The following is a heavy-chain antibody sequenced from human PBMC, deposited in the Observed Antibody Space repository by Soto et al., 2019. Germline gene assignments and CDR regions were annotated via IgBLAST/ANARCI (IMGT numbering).Heavy chain of an antibody. CDR1: GFTFRTYG. J-gene: IGHJ4*02. D-gene: IGHD3-10*01. CDR2: IWSDGSNI. Sequence: QVQLVESGGGVVQPGRSLRLSCAASGFTFRTYGMHWVRQAPDKGLEWVAIIWSDGSNIDYADSVKGRFTISRDNSKNTMHLQMNSLRAEDTGVYYGARDRRKGRFLDYWGQGTLVTVSS. CDR3: ARDRRKGRFLDY. V-gene: IGHV3-33*01.